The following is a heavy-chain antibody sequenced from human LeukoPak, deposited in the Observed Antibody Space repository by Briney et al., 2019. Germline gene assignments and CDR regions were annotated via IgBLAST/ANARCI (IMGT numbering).Heavy chain of an antibody. CDR1: GVSVSSGTYY. J-gene: IGHJ3*02. Sequence: SETLSLTCTVSGVSVSSGTYYWSWIRQPPGKGLEWIGYIYYSGSTNYNPSLKSRVTVSVDTSKNQCSLKLSSVTTADTAVYYCTRSTNLEAFDIWDQGTMVTVSS. V-gene: IGHV4-61*01. CDR3: TRSTNLEAFDI. D-gene: IGHD2-8*01. CDR2: IYYSGST.